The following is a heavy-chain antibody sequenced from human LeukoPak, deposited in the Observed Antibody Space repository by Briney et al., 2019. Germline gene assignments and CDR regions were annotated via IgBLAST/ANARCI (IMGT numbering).Heavy chain of an antibody. CDR2: IIPIFGTA. D-gene: IGHD6-19*01. V-gene: IGHV1-69*13. Sequence: SVKVSCKASGGTFSSYAISWVRQAPGQGLEWMGGIIPIFGTANYAQKFQGRVTITADESTSRAYMELSSLRSEDTAVYYCARGAAVAGYFDYWGQRTMVTVSS. J-gene: IGHJ4*02. CDR3: ARGAAVAGYFDY. CDR1: GGTFSSYA.